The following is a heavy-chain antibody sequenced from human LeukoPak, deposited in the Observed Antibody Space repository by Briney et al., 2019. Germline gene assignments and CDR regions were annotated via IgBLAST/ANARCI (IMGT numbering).Heavy chain of an antibody. CDR2: IKEDGSEK. Sequence: GGSLRLSCVVSEFISTTYWVNWVRQAPGKGLEWVANIKEDGSEKHYVGSVEGRFSVSRDYAKNSLSLQMNSLRGEDTAVYYCAVGSGWLSGYWSQGTLVTVSS. CDR3: AVGSGWLSGY. J-gene: IGHJ4*02. V-gene: IGHV3-7*03. CDR1: EFISTTYW. D-gene: IGHD6-19*01.